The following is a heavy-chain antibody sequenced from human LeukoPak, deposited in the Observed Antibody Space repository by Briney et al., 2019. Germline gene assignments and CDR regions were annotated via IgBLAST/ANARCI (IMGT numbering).Heavy chain of an antibody. CDR1: GFTFSSYA. V-gene: IGHV3-23*01. J-gene: IGHJ5*02. CDR3: AKTEGGIVVVVAENWFDP. Sequence: GGSLRLSCAASGFTFSSYAMSWVRQAPGKGLEWVSAISGSGGSTCYADSVKGRFTISRDNSKNTLYLQMNSLRAEDTAVYYCAKTEGGIVVVVAENWFDPWGQGTLVTVSS. D-gene: IGHD2-15*01. CDR2: ISGSGGST.